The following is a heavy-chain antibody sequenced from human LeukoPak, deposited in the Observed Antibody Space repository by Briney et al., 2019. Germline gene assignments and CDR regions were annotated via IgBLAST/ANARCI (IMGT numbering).Heavy chain of an antibody. D-gene: IGHD3-10*01. J-gene: IGHJ4*02. CDR1: GFTFRSYE. V-gene: IGHV3-48*03. CDR2: IGPSGDTI. CDR3: ARDGLLWFGELGERGNFDY. Sequence: GGSLRLSCAASGFTFRSYEMNWVRQAPGKGLEWVSYIGPSGDTIYYADSVKGRFTISRDNSKNTLYLQMNSLRAEDTAVYYCARDGLLWFGELGERGNFDYWGQGTLVTVSS.